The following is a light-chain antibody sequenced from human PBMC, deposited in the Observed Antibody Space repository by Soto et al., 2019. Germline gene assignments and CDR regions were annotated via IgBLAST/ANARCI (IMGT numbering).Light chain of an antibody. CDR3: QQRSNSRGT. Sequence: EIVLTQPPGTLSLSPGERATLSCRASQSVSSYLAWYQQKPGQAPRLLIYDASNRATGIPARFSGSGSGTDFTLTISSLEPEDFAVYYCQQRSNSRGTFGQGTKVDIK. V-gene: IGKV3-11*01. CDR2: DAS. J-gene: IGKJ1*01. CDR1: QSVSSY.